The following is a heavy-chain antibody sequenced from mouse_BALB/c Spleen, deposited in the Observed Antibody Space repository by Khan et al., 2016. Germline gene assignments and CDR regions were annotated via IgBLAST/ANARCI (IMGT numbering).Heavy chain of an antibody. CDR1: GFNIKDNY. Sequence: EVQLQQSGAELVRPGASVKLSCKASGFNIKDNYMHWVKQRPEQGLECIGWIDPENGNTIYAPKFQGKASITADTSSNTAYLQRSSLTSEDTAVYYCARGDYGNYAAYWGQGALVTVSA. CDR3: ARGDYGNYAAY. D-gene: IGHD2-1*01. CDR2: IDPENGNT. J-gene: IGHJ3*01. V-gene: IGHV14-1*02.